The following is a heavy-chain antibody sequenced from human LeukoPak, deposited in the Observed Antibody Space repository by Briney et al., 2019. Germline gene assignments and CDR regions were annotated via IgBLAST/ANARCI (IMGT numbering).Heavy chain of an antibody. CDR2: ISGSGGST. D-gene: IGHD2-2*01. CDR1: GFTFSSYA. Sequence: SGGSLRLSCAASGFTFSSYAMSWVRQAPGKGLEWVSAISGSGGSTYYADSVKGRFTISRDNSKNTLYLQMNSLRAEDTAVYYCAKGPAVVVVPAATLLDYWGQGTLVTVSS. CDR3: AKGPAVVVVPAATLLDY. V-gene: IGHV3-23*01. J-gene: IGHJ4*02.